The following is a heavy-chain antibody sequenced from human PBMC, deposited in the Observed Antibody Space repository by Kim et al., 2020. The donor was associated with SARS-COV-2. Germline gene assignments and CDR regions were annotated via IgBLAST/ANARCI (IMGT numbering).Heavy chain of an antibody. V-gene: IGHV4-61*01. Sequence: SETLSLTCTVSGGSVSSGSYYWSWIRQPPGKGLEWIGYIYYSGSTNYNPSLKSRVTISVDTSKNQFSLKLSSVTAADTAVYYCARGYYGSGSGHYYGMDVWGQGTTVTVSS. J-gene: IGHJ6*02. CDR1: GGSVSSGSYY. CDR3: ARGYYGSGSGHYYGMDV. CDR2: IYYSGST. D-gene: IGHD3-10*01.